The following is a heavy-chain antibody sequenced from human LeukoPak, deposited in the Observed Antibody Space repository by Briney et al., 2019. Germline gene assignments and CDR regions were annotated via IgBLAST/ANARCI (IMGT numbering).Heavy chain of an antibody. CDR2: INHSGST. D-gene: IGHD3-10*01. J-gene: IGHJ6*03. Sequence: SETLSLTCTVSGGSISSGYYWSWIRPPPGKGLEWIGEINHSGSTNYNPSLKSRVTISVDTSKNQFSLKLSSVTAADTAVYYCARRRMVRGARKYYYMDVWGKGTTVTVSS. V-gene: IGHV4-34*01. CDR3: ARRRMVRGARKYYYMDV. CDR1: GGSISSGYY.